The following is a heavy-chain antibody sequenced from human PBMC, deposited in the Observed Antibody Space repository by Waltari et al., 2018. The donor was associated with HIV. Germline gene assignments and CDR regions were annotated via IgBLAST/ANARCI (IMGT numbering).Heavy chain of an antibody. CDR3: AREVVGVTWYFDL. Sequence: EVQLVESGGGLIQPGGSLRLSCAASGFTVSNNYINWVRQAPGKGLEWVSIIYSDGSTYYADSVKGRFTISRDNSKNTVYLQMNSLRAEDTAVYHCAREVVGVTWYFDLWGRGTLVTVSS. V-gene: IGHV3-53*01. J-gene: IGHJ2*01. D-gene: IGHD1-26*01. CDR1: GFTVSNNY. CDR2: IYSDGST.